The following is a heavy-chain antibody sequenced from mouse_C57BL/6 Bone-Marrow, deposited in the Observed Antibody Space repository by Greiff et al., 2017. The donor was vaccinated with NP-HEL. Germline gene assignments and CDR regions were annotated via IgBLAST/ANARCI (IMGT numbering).Heavy chain of an antibody. CDR3: ARRGPYFDY. J-gene: IGHJ2*01. Sequence: EVMLVESGGGLVKPGGSLKLSCAASGFTFSSYAMSWVRQTPEKRLEWVATISDGGSYTYYPDNVKGRFTISRDNAKNNLYLHMSHLKSEDTAMYYCARRGPYFDYWGQGTTLTVSS. CDR1: GFTFSSYA. CDR2: ISDGGSYT. V-gene: IGHV5-4*03. D-gene: IGHD3-3*01.